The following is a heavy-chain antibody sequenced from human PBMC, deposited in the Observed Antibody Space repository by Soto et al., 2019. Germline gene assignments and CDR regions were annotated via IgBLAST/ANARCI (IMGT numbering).Heavy chain of an antibody. CDR1: GFTFSSYA. CDR2: ISYDGSNK. D-gene: IGHD2-15*01. J-gene: IGHJ1*01. CDR3: ARDGPTRYCSGGSCYFWESSYFQN. V-gene: IGHV3-30-3*01. Sequence: GGSLRLSCAASGFTFSSYAMHWVRQAPGKGLEWVAVISYDGSNKYYADSVKGRFTISRDNSKNTLYLQMNSLRAEDTAVYYCARDGPTRYCSGGSCYFWESSYFQNWGQGTLVTVSS.